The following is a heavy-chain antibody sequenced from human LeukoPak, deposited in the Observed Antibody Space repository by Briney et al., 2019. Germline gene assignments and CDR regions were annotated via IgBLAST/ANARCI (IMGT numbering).Heavy chain of an antibody. D-gene: IGHD6-19*01. J-gene: IGHJ5*02. Sequence: SETLSLTCTDSGYSISSGYYWGWIRQPPGKGLEWIGSIYHSGSTYYNPSLKSRVTISVDTSKNQFSLKLSSVTAADTAVYYCASSIAVAGSGWFDPWGQGTLVTVSS. V-gene: IGHV4-38-2*02. CDR1: GYSISSGYY. CDR2: IYHSGST. CDR3: ASSIAVAGSGWFDP.